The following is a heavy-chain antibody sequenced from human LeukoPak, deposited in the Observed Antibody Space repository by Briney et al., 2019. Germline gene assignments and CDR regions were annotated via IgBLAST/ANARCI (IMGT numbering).Heavy chain of an antibody. CDR2: INPNSGGT. V-gene: IGHV1-2*02. D-gene: IGHD3-9*01. CDR3: ARDYYDILTGKEY. CDR1: GYTFTGYY. J-gene: IGHJ4*02. Sequence: ASVKVSCKASGYTFTGYYMHWVRQAPGQGLEWMGWINPNSGGTNYAQKFQGRVTMTRDTSISTAYMELSRLRSDDTAVYYCARDYYDILTGKEYWGQGTLVTVSS.